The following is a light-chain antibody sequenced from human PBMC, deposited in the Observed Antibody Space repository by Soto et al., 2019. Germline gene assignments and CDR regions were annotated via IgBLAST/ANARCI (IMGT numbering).Light chain of an antibody. V-gene: IGKV3-20*01. CDR1: QSVSSIY. CDR2: GAS. CDR3: QQYGSSPRT. Sequence: EIVLTQSPGTLSLSPGERATLSCRASQSVSSIYLAWYQQKPGQAPRLLISGASSRATGIPDRFSGGGSGTDFTLTISRLEPEDFAVYYCQQYGSSPRTFGQGTKLEIK. J-gene: IGKJ2*01.